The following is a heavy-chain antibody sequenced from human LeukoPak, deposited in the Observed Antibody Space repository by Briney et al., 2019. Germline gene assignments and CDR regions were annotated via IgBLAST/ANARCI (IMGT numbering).Heavy chain of an antibody. CDR3: ARHQSTHSSTPDY. D-gene: IGHD6-13*01. CDR2: IYPGDSDT. J-gene: IGHJ4*02. Sequence: SXKIXCKGSGYSXTXXWIGWVXXMPGXGLXXXGIIYPGDSDTRYSPSFQGQVTISADKSISPAYLQWSSLKASDTAMYYCARHQSTHSSTPDYWGQGTLVTVSS. V-gene: IGHV5-51*01. CDR1: GYSXTXXW.